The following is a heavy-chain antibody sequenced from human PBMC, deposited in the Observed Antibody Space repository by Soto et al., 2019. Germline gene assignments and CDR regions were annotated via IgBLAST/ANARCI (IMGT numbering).Heavy chain of an antibody. CDR2: ILPDDADT. CDR3: ARQGFIKHYFYAADV. CDR1: GYSFTSYW. V-gene: IGHV5-51*01. Sequence: SLKISCKASGYSFTSYWIGWVRKTPRKGLAWMGIILPDDADTRHSPALEGHVTISADRSNNTAFLHLRRLEASDTVTYFCARQGFIKHYFYAADVWGQGSTVTGSS. J-gene: IGHJ6*02.